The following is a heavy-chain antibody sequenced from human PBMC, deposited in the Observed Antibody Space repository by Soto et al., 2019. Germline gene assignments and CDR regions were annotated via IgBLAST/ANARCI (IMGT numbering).Heavy chain of an antibody. D-gene: IGHD3-9*01. CDR3: ARQYYDILSGYYSHMDV. J-gene: IGHJ6*02. CDR1: GFSLRTSGMC. CDR2: IDWVDDK. V-gene: IGHV2-70*01. Sequence: PTLVNPTQTLTLTCTFSGFSLRTSGMCVSWIRQPPGKALEWLALIDWVDDKYYSTSLKTRLTISKDTSKNQVVLTMTYMDPVDTATYYCARQYYDILSGYYSHMDVWGPGTTVTVSS.